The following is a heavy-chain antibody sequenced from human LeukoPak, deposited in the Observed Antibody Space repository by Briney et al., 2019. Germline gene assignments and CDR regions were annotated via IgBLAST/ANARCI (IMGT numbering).Heavy chain of an antibody. CDR3: ARVNYDFWSGYYRTGGFDP. CDR1: GYTFTSYG. Sequence: ASVKVSCKASGYTFTSYGISWVRQAPGQGLEGMGWISAYNGNTNYAQKLQGRVTMTTDTSTSTAYMELRSLRSDDTAVYYCARVNYDFWSGYYRTGGFDPWGQGTLVTVSS. V-gene: IGHV1-18*01. D-gene: IGHD3-3*01. J-gene: IGHJ5*02. CDR2: ISAYNGNT.